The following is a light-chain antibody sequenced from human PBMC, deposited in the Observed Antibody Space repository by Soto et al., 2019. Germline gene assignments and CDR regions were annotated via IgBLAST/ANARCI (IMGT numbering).Light chain of an antibody. V-gene: IGKV1-5*03. CDR1: QSISSW. J-gene: IGKJ1*01. CDR3: QQYNSYPRT. Sequence: DIQMTQSPSTLSASVGDRVTITCRASQSISSWLAWYQQKPGKAPKLLIYKASIESGVPSRFSGSGSGTEFTLTISSLQPDDFATYYCQQYNSYPRTFGQGTKVEIK. CDR2: KAS.